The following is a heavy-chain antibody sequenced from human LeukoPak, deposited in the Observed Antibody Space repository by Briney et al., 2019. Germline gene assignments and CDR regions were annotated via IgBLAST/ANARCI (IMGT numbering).Heavy chain of an antibody. CDR3: ATDSRPYYYYGMDV. CDR2: FDPEDGET. V-gene: IGHV1-24*01. CDR1: GYTLTELS. D-gene: IGHD6-13*01. Sequence: ASVKVSCKVSGYTLTELSMHWVRQAPGKGLEWMGGFDPEDGETIYAQKFQGRVTMTEDTSTDTAYMELSSLGSEDTAVYYCATDSRPYYYYGMDVWGQGTTVTVSS. J-gene: IGHJ6*02.